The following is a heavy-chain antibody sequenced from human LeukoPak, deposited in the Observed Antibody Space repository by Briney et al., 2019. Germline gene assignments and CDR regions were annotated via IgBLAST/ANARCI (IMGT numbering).Heavy chain of an antibody. CDR3: ARQHQEYYYDRSDAFDI. CDR1: GYTFIGYY. V-gene: IGHV1-2*02. D-gene: IGHD3-22*01. J-gene: IGHJ3*02. Sequence: ASVKVSCKASGYTFIGYYMHWVRQAPGQGLEWMGWINPNSGGTNYAQKFQGRVTMTRDTSISTAYMELSRLRSDDTAVYYCARQHQEYYYDRSDAFDIWGQGTMVTVSS. CDR2: INPNSGGT.